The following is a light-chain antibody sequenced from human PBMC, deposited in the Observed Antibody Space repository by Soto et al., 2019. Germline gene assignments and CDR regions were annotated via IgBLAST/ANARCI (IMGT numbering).Light chain of an antibody. CDR2: DTS. Sequence: EIVLTQYPGTLSLSPGEIGTLSCRAIQSGFGYQLAWHQQKPGQTPRLLIFDTSKRAAGIPDRFSGSGSGTDFSLTINRLEPEDSEVYYCQQYGTLPFTFGPGTKVDIK. J-gene: IGKJ3*01. V-gene: IGKV3-20*01. CDR3: QQYGTLPFT. CDR1: QSGFGYQ.